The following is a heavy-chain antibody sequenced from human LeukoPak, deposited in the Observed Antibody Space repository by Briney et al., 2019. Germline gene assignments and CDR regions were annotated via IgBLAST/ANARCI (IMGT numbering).Heavy chain of an antibody. V-gene: IGHV3-23*01. Sequence: GGSLRLSCVASGFTFSSYAMSWVRQAPGKGLEWVSAISGSGGSTYYADSVKGRFTISRDNSKNTLYLQMNSLRAEDTAVYYCAKGSYDSSGYLYYFDYWGQGTLVTVSS. D-gene: IGHD3-22*01. CDR1: GFTFSSYA. J-gene: IGHJ4*02. CDR2: ISGSGGST. CDR3: AKGSYDSSGYLYYFDY.